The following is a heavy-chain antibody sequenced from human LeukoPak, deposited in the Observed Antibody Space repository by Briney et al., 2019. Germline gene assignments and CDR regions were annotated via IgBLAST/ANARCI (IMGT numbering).Heavy chain of an antibody. V-gene: IGHV1-2*02. CDR2: INPNSGGT. D-gene: IGHD3-22*01. CDR1: GYTFTGYY. CDR3: ARDDTNYDSKNWFDP. J-gene: IGHJ5*02. Sequence: ASVKVSCKASGYTFTGYYMHWVRQAPEQGLEWMGWINPNSGGTNYAQKFQGRVTMTRDTSISTAYMELSRLRSDDTAVYYCARDDTNYDSKNWFDPWGQGTLVTVSS.